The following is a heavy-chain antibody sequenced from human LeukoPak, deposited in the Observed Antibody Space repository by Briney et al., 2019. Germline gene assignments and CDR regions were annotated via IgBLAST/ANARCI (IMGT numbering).Heavy chain of an antibody. D-gene: IGHD3-16*01. Sequence: PGGTLRLSCAASGFTFSDYYMSWIRQAPGKGLEWVSYISSSGSTIYYADSVKGRFTISRDNAKNSLYLQMNSLRAEDTAVYYCARRDGGKHYYYYYMDVWGKGTTVTVSS. J-gene: IGHJ6*03. CDR3: ARRDGGKHYYYYYMDV. CDR1: GFTFSDYY. CDR2: ISSSGSTI. V-gene: IGHV3-11*04.